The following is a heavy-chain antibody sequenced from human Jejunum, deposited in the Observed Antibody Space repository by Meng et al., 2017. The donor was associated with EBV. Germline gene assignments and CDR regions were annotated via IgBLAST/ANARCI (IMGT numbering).Heavy chain of an antibody. V-gene: IGHV1-69*18. CDR1: GDRFGTYS. CDR3: ARAGGDYEDY. Sequence: VQAVPSGSELKNPGSSVKVSCKASGDRFGTYSVSWVRQAPGQGLEWMGNTVPIFGTTSYAQKFQGRVTITADESTRTAFMELRNLRSEDSAMYYCARAGGDYEDYWGQGTLVTVSS. CDR2: TVPIFGTT. D-gene: IGHD4-17*01. J-gene: IGHJ4*02.